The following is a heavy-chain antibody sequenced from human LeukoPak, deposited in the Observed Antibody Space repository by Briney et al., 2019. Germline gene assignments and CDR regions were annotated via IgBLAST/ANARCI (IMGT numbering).Heavy chain of an antibody. Sequence: PGGSLRLSCAVSGFTFSSYWMDWVRHVPGKGVVWVSRISSDGSNTAYADSVKGRFTISRDNAKNTMYLQMSSLRAEDTAVYYCAKRGDGGAWYDYWGQGTLVIVSS. CDR2: ISSDGSNT. D-gene: IGHD6-19*01. V-gene: IGHV3-74*01. CDR1: GFTFSSYW. CDR3: AKRGDGGAWYDY. J-gene: IGHJ4*02.